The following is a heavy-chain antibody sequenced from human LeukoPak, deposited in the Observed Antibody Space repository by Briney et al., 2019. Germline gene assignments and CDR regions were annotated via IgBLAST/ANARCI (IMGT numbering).Heavy chain of an antibody. CDR3: ARSYCGGDCYSAPVDAFDI. CDR2: IWYDGSNK. D-gene: IGHD2-21*02. V-gene: IGHV3-33*01. J-gene: IGHJ3*02. Sequence: GGSLRLSCAASGFTFSSYGMHWVRQAPGKGLEWVAVIWYDGSNKYYADSVKGRFTISRDNSKNTLYLQMNSLRAEDTAVYYCARSYCGGDCYSAPVDAFDIWGQGTMVTVS. CDR1: GFTFSSYG.